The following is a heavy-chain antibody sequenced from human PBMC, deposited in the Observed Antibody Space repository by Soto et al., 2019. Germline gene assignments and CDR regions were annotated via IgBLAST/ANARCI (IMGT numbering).Heavy chain of an antibody. CDR3: AKDGDSSGYYYYYGMDV. J-gene: IGHJ6*02. CDR2: ISYDGSNK. D-gene: IGHD3-22*01. V-gene: IGHV3-30*18. Sequence: QPGGSLRLSCAASGFTFSSYGMHWVRQAPGKGLEWVAVISYDGSNKYYADSVKGRFTISRDNSKNTLYLQMNSLRAEDTAVYYCAKDGDSSGYYYYYGMDVWGQGTTVTVSS. CDR1: GFTFSSYG.